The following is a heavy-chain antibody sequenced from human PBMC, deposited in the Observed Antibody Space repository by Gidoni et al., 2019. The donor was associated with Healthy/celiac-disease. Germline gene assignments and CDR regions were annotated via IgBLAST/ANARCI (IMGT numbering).Heavy chain of an antibody. Sequence: EVQLVESGGGMVKPGGSLRLSGAASGCTFSSYSMNWVRQAPGKGLECVSSISSSSSYIYYADSVKGRFTISRDNAKNSLYLQMNSLRAEDTAVYYCARGSSSSDWYFDLWGRGTLVTVSS. D-gene: IGHD6-6*01. CDR3: ARGSSSSDWYFDL. CDR1: GCTFSSYS. J-gene: IGHJ2*01. CDR2: ISSSSSYI. V-gene: IGHV3-21*01.